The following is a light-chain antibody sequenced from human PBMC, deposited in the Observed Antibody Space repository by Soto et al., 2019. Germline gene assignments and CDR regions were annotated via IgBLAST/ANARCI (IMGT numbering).Light chain of an antibody. J-gene: IGKJ5*01. Sequence: EIVLTQSPATLSLSPGERATLSCRASLSISNSLAWYQQKPGQAPRLLIHDASKRATGIPARFSGSGSGTDFTLTISSLEPEDFAVYYCQHRSNWPLSFGGGTRLEI. V-gene: IGKV3-11*01. CDR2: DAS. CDR1: LSISNS. CDR3: QHRSNWPLS.